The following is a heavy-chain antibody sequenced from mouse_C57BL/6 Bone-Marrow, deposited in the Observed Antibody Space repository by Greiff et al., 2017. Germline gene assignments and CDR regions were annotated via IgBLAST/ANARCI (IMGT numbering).Heavy chain of an antibody. D-gene: IGHD2-5*01. J-gene: IGHJ1*03. Sequence: QVQLKQPGAELVKPGASVKMSCKASGYTFTSYWITWVKQRPGQGLEWLGDIYPGSGSTNYNEKFKSKATLTVDTSSSTAYMQLSSLTSEDSAVYYSARPYYSNYWYFDVWGTGTTVTVSS. CDR1: GYTFTSYW. CDR2: IYPGSGST. CDR3: ARPYYSNYWYFDV. V-gene: IGHV1-55*01.